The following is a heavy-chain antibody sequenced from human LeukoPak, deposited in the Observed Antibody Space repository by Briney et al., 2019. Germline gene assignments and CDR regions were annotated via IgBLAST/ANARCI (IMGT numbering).Heavy chain of an antibody. D-gene: IGHD2-2*01. Sequence: GGSLRLSCAASGFTFSSYSMNWVRQAPGKGLEWVSSISSSSYIYYADSVKGRFTISRDNAKNSLYLQMNSLRAEDTAVYYCARDRTPLAYDCSSTSCYPASMDVWGKGTTVTVSS. J-gene: IGHJ6*03. V-gene: IGHV3-21*01. CDR2: ISSSSYI. CDR1: GFTFSSYS. CDR3: ARDRTPLAYDCSSTSCYPASMDV.